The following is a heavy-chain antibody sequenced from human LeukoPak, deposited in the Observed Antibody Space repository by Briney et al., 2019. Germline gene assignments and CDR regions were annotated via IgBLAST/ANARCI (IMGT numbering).Heavy chain of an antibody. CDR3: ARGDYYGSGTNWFDP. Sequence: SETLSLTCTVSGGSISSYYWSWIRQPPGKGLEWIGYIYYSGSTNYNPSLKSRVTISVDTSKNQFSLRLSSVTAADTAVYYCARGDYYGSGTNWFDPWGQGTLVTVSS. V-gene: IGHV4-59*01. CDR1: GGSISSYY. CDR2: IYYSGST. J-gene: IGHJ5*02. D-gene: IGHD3-10*01.